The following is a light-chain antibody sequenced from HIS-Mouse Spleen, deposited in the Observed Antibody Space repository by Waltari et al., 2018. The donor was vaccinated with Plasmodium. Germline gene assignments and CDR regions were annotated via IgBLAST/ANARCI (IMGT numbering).Light chain of an antibody. CDR2: EVS. Sequence: QSALTQPPSASGSPGQSVTISCTGTSSGVGGDNYVSWYQQPTGNAPKPRISEVSKRPSGCTDRFSGSQSGNTASLTVAGLQAEDEADYYCSSYAGSNNLVVGGGTKLTVL. CDR1: SSGVGGDNY. V-gene: IGLV2-8*01. J-gene: IGLJ2*01. CDR3: SSYAGSNNLV.